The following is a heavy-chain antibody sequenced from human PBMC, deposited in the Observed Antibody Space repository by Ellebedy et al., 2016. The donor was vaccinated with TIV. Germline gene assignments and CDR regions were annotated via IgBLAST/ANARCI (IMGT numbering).Heavy chain of an antibody. D-gene: IGHD3-3*01. CDR3: ARVRGFWSGYLFDY. V-gene: IGHV3-23*01. CDR2: IRGSGGST. J-gene: IGHJ4*02. Sequence: GGSLRLSXAASGFTFMNYAMSWVRQAPGKGLVWVSTIRGSGGSTYYADSVRGRFTISRDNSKNTLYLEMNSLRAEDTAVYYCARVRGFWSGYLFDYWGQGTLVTVSS. CDR1: GFTFMNYA.